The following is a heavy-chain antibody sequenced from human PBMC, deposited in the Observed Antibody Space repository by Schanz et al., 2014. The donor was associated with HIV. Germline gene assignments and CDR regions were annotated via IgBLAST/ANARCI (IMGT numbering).Heavy chain of an antibody. CDR2: INHSGST. CDR3: ARVRRVILLWYGLFDQ. D-gene: IGHD3-10*01. V-gene: IGHV4-30-4*08. CDR1: GGAIGSGDYY. J-gene: IGHJ4*02. Sequence: VQLRGSGPGLVKPSQTLSLTCSVSGGAIGSGDYYWSWIRQPPGKGLEWIAEINHSGSTNYNPSLKSRVTISVDTSKNQFSLNLSSVTAADTAVYYCARVRRVILLWYGLFDQWGQGTLVTVSS.